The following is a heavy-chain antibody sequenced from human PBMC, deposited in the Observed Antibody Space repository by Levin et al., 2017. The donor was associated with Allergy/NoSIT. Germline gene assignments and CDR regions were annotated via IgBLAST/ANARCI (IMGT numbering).Heavy chain of an antibody. V-gene: IGHV4-34*01. J-gene: IGHJ5*02. Sequence: PSETLSLTCAVYGGSLSGYYWNWIRQPPGKGLEWIGEINHRGSTNYNPSLKSRVTISVDTSKNQMSLKVSPVTAADTAVYYCARGDIVETNWFDPWGQGTLVIVSS. CDR3: ARGDIVETNWFDP. D-gene: IGHD2-15*01. CDR1: GGSLSGYY. CDR2: INHRGST.